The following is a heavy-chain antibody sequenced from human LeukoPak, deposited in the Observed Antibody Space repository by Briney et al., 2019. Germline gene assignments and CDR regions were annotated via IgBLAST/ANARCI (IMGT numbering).Heavy chain of an antibody. J-gene: IGHJ4*02. Sequence: PGGSLRLSCAASGFTFSSYSMNWVRRAPGKGLEWVSYISSSSSTIYYADSVKGRFTISRDNAKNSLYLQMNSLRDEDTAVYYCARERYDYGDYVLDYWGQGTLVTVSS. D-gene: IGHD4-17*01. CDR1: GFTFSSYS. CDR2: ISSSSSTI. V-gene: IGHV3-48*02. CDR3: ARERYDYGDYVLDY.